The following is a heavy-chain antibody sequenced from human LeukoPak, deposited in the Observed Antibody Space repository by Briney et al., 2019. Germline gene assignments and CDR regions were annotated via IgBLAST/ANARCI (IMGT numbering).Heavy chain of an antibody. CDR3: ARIGGSGYDFWSGYSPRNWYFDL. V-gene: IGHV4-31*03. D-gene: IGHD3-3*01. Sequence: SETLSLTCTVSGGSISSGGYYWSWIRQHPGKGLEWIGYIYYSGSTYYNPSLKSRVTISVDTSKNQFSLKLSSVTAADTAVYYCARIGGSGYDFWSGYSPRNWYFDLWGRGTLVTVSS. CDR1: GGSISSGGYY. J-gene: IGHJ2*01. CDR2: IYYSGST.